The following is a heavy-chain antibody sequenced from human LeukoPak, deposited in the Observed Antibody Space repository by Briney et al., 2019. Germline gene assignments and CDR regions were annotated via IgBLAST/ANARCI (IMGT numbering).Heavy chain of an antibody. V-gene: IGHV3-23*01. Sequence: GGSLRLSCAASGFTYSIYAMSCVSHAPGKGLEWVSTLSGSGGSTHHADSAKGRFTISRDNSENTRSLQMISLRAEDTAVEYCAQASIAAAGILDYWGQGTLVTVSS. CDR3: AQASIAAAGILDY. J-gene: IGHJ4*02. D-gene: IGHD6-13*01. CDR2: LSGSGGST. CDR1: GFTYSIYA.